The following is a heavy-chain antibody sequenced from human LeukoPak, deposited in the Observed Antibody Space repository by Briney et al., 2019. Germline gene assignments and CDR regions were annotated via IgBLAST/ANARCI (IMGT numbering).Heavy chain of an antibody. CDR1: GYSFTTYW. J-gene: IGHJ2*01. Sequence: GESLKISCKGSGYSFTTYWIAWVRQMPGKGLEWMGIIYPGDSDTRYSPSFQGQVTISADKSISTAYLQWSSLKASDTAMYYCASALRAGYWYFDLWGRGTLVTVSS. V-gene: IGHV5-51*01. CDR3: ASALRAGYWYFDL. CDR2: IYPGDSDT. D-gene: IGHD2-15*01.